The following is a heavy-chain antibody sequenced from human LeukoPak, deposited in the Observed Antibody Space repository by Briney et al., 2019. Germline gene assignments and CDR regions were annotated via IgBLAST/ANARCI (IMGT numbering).Heavy chain of an antibody. CDR1: GFTFSSYW. D-gene: IGHD6-13*01. Sequence: GGSLRLSCAASGFTFSSYWMHWIRQAPGKGLVWVSRINSDGSSTSYADSVKGRFTISRDNAKNTLYLQMNSLRAEDTAVYYCATGLLVRSPFDYWGQGTLVTVSS. J-gene: IGHJ4*02. CDR2: INSDGSST. V-gene: IGHV3-74*01. CDR3: ATGLLVRSPFDY.